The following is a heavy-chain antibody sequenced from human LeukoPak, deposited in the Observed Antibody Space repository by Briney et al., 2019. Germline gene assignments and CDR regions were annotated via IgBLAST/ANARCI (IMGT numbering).Heavy chain of an antibody. Sequence: PGGSLRLSCAASGLAFSDHCMDWVRQAPGEGLEWVARIRDKGSSHTTEYAASVKGRFTISRDDSKNSLYLQMNSLKIQDTAVYYCARGPGRGGEMDVWGQGTTVTVSS. J-gene: IGHJ6*02. CDR3: ARGPGRGGEMDV. V-gene: IGHV3-72*01. CDR1: GLAFSDHC. CDR2: IRDKGSSHTT. D-gene: IGHD2-21*01.